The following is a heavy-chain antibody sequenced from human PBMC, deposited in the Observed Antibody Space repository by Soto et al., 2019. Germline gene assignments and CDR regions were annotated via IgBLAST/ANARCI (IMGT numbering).Heavy chain of an antibody. CDR1: GYPFDTYG. CDR3: ARVHYLGGLDY. J-gene: IGHJ4*02. V-gene: IGHV1-46*02. CDR2: INPSGGST. D-gene: IGHD1-26*01. Sequence: SVKVSCKASGYPFDTYGINWVRQAPGQRPEWMGIINPSGGSTSYAQKFQGRVTMTRDTSTSTVYMELSSLRSEDTAVYDCARVHYLGGLDYWGQGTLVNV.